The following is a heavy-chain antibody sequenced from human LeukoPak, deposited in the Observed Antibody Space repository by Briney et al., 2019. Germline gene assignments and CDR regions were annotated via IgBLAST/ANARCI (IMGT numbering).Heavy chain of an antibody. D-gene: IGHD3-22*01. V-gene: IGHV3-48*03. Sequence: GGSLRLSCAASGFTFSSYEMNWVRQAPGKGLEWVSYISSSGSTIYYADSVKGRFTISRDNAKNSLYLQMNSLRAEDTAVYYCARDRRLGAFYDSSGTYFDYWGQGTLVTVSS. CDR1: GFTFSSYE. J-gene: IGHJ4*02. CDR3: ARDRRLGAFYDSSGTYFDY. CDR2: ISSSGSTI.